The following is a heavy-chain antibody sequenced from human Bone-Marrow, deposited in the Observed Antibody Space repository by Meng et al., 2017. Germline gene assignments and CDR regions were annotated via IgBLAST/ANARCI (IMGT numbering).Heavy chain of an antibody. Sequence: EVYLVGSGGALVQPGGSLRLSCTASGFTFSSYWMHWVRQAPGKGPVWVSRINTDGSSTDYADSVKGRFTISRDNAKNTLYLQMNSLRAEDTAMYYCARFTPFDYWGQGTLVTVSS. V-gene: IGHV3-74*01. J-gene: IGHJ4*02. CDR2: INTDGSST. CDR1: GFTFSSYW. CDR3: ARFTPFDY.